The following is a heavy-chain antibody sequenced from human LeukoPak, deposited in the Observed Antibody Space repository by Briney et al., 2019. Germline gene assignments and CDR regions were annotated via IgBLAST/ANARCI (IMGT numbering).Heavy chain of an antibody. CDR2: ISRSGNVI. J-gene: IGHJ4*02. Sequence: GGSLRLSCAASGFAIRDTYMNWIRQAPGKGLEWVSYISRSGNVIYYTDSVKGRFTISRDNAKNSLYLQMNSLRTEDTAIYYCARLDYGAFDFWGRGTPVTVSS. CDR3: ARLDYGAFDF. CDR1: GFAIRDTY. D-gene: IGHD4-17*01. V-gene: IGHV3-11*01.